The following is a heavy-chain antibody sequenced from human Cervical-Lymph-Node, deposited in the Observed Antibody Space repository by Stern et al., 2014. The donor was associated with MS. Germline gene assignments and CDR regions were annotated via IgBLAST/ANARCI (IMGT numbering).Heavy chain of an antibody. Sequence: EVQLVESGGGLVQPGRSLRLSCAASGFTFDAYAMHSVRQAPGKGLEWVSGISWNSGSICYAGSVKGRLTISRDNAQKPLYLQMNSLRAEDTALYYCAKGRGYILDYWGQGTLVTVSS. CDR1: GFTFDAYA. D-gene: IGHD5-18*01. CDR3: AKGRGYILDY. V-gene: IGHV3-9*01. J-gene: IGHJ4*02. CDR2: ISWNSGSI.